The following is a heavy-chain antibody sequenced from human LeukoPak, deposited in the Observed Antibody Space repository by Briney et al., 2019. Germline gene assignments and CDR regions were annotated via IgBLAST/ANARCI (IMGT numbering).Heavy chain of an antibody. CDR1: GFTFSSYE. D-gene: IGHD6-6*01. CDR3: ARVSSTLGDV. Sequence: GGSLRLSCAASGFTFSSYEMNWVRQAPGKGLEWVPYISSSGSTIYYADSVKGRFTISRDNAKNSLYLQMNSLRAEDTAVYYCARVSSTLGDVWGKGTTVTVSS. J-gene: IGHJ6*04. V-gene: IGHV3-48*03. CDR2: ISSSGSTI.